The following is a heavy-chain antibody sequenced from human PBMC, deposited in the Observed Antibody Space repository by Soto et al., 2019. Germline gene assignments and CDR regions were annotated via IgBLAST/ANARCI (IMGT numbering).Heavy chain of an antibody. CDR2: ILYDGSNK. CDR3: AREYCDYVAYYYYGMDV. V-gene: IGHV3-30-3*01. J-gene: IGHJ6*02. Sequence: RLACAASGFTFSSYAMHWVRQAPGKGLEWVAVILYDGSNKYYADSVKGRFTISRDKSKNTLYLQMNSVRAEDTAVYYGAREYCDYVAYYYYGMDVWGQGTTVTVSS. D-gene: IGHD4-17*01. CDR1: GFTFSSYA.